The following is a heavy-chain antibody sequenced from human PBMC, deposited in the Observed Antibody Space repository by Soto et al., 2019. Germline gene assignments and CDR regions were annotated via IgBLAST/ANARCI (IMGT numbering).Heavy chain of an antibody. CDR2: IGTTGDT. Sequence: GGSLRLSCADSGFIFSSYDMHCVRQGTGKGLEWVSAIGTTGDTYYAGSVKGRFTISRENAKNSLYLQMNSLRAGDTAIYFCARAIGPTVFDYWGQGTLVTVSS. V-gene: IGHV3-13*04. CDR1: GFIFSSYD. CDR3: ARAIGPTVFDY. D-gene: IGHD3-22*01. J-gene: IGHJ4*02.